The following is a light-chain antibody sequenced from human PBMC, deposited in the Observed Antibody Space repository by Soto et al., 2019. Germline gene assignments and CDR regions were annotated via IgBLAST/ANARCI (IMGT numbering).Light chain of an antibody. CDR3: QQYHSYWT. CDR1: QTIRSR. V-gene: IGKV1-5*01. CDR2: DAS. Sequence: DFQMTQSPSTLSASVGDRVTITCRASQTIRSRLAWFQQKPGKAPKLLIYDASSLESGVPQRFSGSGSGTEFTHPVSSLQTDDYSTYYCQQYHSYWTFGQGTKVE. J-gene: IGKJ1*01.